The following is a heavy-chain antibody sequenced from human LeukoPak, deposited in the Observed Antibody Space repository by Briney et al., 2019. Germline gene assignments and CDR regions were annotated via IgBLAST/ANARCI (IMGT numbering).Heavy chain of an antibody. V-gene: IGHV1-2*02. CDR2: INPNSGGT. CDR3: AKGDFWSGPDY. CDR1: GYTFTDYY. J-gene: IGHJ4*02. Sequence: ASVKVSCKASGYTFTDYYMHWVRQAPGQGPEWMGWINPNSGGTNYARKFQGRVTMTRDTSINTAYMELSSLTSDDTALYYCAKGDFWSGPDYWGQGTLVTVSS. D-gene: IGHD3-3*01.